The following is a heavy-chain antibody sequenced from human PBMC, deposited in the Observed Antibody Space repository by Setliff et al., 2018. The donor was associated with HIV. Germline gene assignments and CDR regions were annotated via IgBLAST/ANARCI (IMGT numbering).Heavy chain of an antibody. V-gene: IGHV4-34*01. Sequence: SETLSLTCAVYGGSFSGYYWSWIRQPPGKGLEWIGEINHSGSANYNPSLKSRLTISVDTSKNQFSLKLSSVTAADTAVYFCARRGWNAYTAFDYWGQGTLVTVSS. J-gene: IGHJ4*02. CDR3: ARRGWNAYTAFDY. CDR1: GGSFSGYY. CDR2: INHSGSA. D-gene: IGHD1-1*01.